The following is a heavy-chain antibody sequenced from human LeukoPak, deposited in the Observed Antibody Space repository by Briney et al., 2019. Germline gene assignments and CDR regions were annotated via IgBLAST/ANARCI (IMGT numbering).Heavy chain of an antibody. CDR1: GFIFSVHS. D-gene: IGHD3-9*01. CDR2: VSSTGSYI. CDR3: ATLTLESGHMDV. Sequence: GGSLRLSRAASGFIFSVHSMNWVRQTPGKGLEGVSFVSSTGSYILYADSVKGRFTISRDNAKNSLHLEMNSLRAEDTAVYYWATLTLESGHMDVWGKGTTVTVSS. J-gene: IGHJ6*03. V-gene: IGHV3-21*01.